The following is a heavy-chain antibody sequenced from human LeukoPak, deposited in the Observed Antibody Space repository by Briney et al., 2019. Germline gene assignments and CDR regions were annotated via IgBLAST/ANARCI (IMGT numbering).Heavy chain of an antibody. CDR2: IYYSGST. CDR3: ARVSPRYYVSSGYNDAFDI. D-gene: IGHD3-22*01. V-gene: IGHV4-59*01. J-gene: IGHJ3*02. Sequence: SESLSLTCTVSGGSISSYYWSWIRQPPGKGLEWIGYIYYSGSTNYNPSLKSRVTISVDTSKNQFSLKLSSVTAADTAVYYCARVSPRYYVSSGYNDAFDIWGQGTMVTVSS. CDR1: GGSISSYY.